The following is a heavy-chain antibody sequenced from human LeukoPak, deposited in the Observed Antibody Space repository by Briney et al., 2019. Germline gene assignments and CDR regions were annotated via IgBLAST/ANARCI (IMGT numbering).Heavy chain of an antibody. J-gene: IGHJ4*02. D-gene: IGHD6-19*01. Sequence: GGSLRLSCAASGFTFSSYAMSWVRQAPGKGLEWASAISGSAGSTYYADSVKGRFTISRDNSKNTLYLQVNSLRAGDTAIYYCAKGGYSSGWYYFDYWGQGTLVTVSS. CDR1: GFTFSSYA. CDR2: ISGSAGST. CDR3: AKGGYSSGWYYFDY. V-gene: IGHV3-23*01.